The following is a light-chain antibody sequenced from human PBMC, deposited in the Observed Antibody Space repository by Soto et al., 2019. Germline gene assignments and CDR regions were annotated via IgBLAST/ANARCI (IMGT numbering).Light chain of an antibody. Sequence: QSVLTQPASVSGSPGQSMTISCPVTSSDVGAYNFVSWHQQHPCKAPKLMIYNVYDRPSGISYRFSGSKSGNTSSLTISGLQGEDEADYYSSAYTVSRTYVFGTGTKVTVL. CDR2: NVY. CDR3: SAYTVSRTYV. J-gene: IGLJ1*01. V-gene: IGLV2-14*03. CDR1: SSDVGAYNF.